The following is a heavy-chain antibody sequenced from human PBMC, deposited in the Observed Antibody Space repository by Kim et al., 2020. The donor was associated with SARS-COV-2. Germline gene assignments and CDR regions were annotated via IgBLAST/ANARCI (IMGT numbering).Heavy chain of an antibody. CDR1: GFTFSSFW. CDR2: IKEDGSQK. V-gene: IGHV3-7*01. D-gene: IGHD3-10*01. Sequence: GGSLRLSCAASGFTFSSFWMSWVRQAPGKGLEWVANIKEDGSQKYYVDSVRGRFTISRDNAKNSLYLQMNSLRADDTAVYYCLKDYRGDWGQGTLVTVSS. J-gene: IGHJ4*02. CDR3: LKDYRGD.